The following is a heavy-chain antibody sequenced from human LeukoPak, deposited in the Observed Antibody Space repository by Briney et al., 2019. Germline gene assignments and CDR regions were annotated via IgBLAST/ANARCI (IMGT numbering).Heavy chain of an antibody. D-gene: IGHD1-26*01. Sequence: GGSLRLSCAASGFTFSSYSMNWVRQAPGKGLEWVSSISSSSSYIYYADSVKGRFTISRDNAKNSLYLQMNSLRAEDTAVYYCARDGVVGATGGYFQHWGQGTLVTVSS. V-gene: IGHV3-21*01. CDR1: GFTFSSYS. CDR3: ARDGVVGATGGYFQH. CDR2: ISSSSSYI. J-gene: IGHJ1*01.